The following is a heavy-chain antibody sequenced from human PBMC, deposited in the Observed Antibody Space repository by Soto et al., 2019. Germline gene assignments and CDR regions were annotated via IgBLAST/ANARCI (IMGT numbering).Heavy chain of an antibody. J-gene: IGHJ6*02. D-gene: IGHD1-26*01. CDR2: IYYDGSKK. V-gene: IGHV3-33*01. CDR1: GFTFSNFG. Sequence: QVQLVESGGGVVQPGRSLRLSCAASGFTFSNFGMHWVRQAPGKGLEWVAVIYYDGSKKYYADSVRGRFTISRGNSKNTLYLQMNSLRAEDTAVYYCARGHVRRVGDYYYGMDVWGQGTTVTVSS. CDR3: ARGHVRRVGDYYYGMDV.